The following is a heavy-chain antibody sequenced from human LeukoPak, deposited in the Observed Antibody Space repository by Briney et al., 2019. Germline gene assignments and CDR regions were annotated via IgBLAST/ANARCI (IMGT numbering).Heavy chain of an antibody. CDR1: GYSFTSYW. J-gene: IGHJ4*02. CDR2: IDPSDSYT. V-gene: IGHV5-10-1*01. CDR3: ARHYGSSPPYYFDY. D-gene: IGHD3-10*01. Sequence: GESLKISCKGSGYSFTSYWISWVRQMPGKGLEWMGRIDPSDSYTNYSPSFRGHVAISADKSISTAYLQWSSLKASDTAMYYCARHYGSSPPYYFDYWGQGTLVTVSS.